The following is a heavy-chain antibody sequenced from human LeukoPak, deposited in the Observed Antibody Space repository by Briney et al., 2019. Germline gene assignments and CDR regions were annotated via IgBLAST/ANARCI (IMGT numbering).Heavy chain of an antibody. J-gene: IGHJ5*02. Sequence: SETLSLTCAVYGGSFSGYYWSWIRQPPGKGLEWIGEINHSGSTNYNPSLKSRVTISVDTSKNQFSLKLSSVTAADTAVYYCARDVLLWFGESPYNWFDPWGQGTLVTVSS. V-gene: IGHV4-34*01. CDR2: INHSGST. CDR1: GGSFSGYY. D-gene: IGHD3-10*01. CDR3: ARDVLLWFGESPYNWFDP.